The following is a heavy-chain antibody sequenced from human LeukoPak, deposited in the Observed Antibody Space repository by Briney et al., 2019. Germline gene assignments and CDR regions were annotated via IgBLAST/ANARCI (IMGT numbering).Heavy chain of an antibody. Sequence: GSLRLSCVASGFTFTDYFMSWVRQAPGKGLEWVASIKHNGGEKYYVDSVKGRFTISRDNAKNSLNLEMSSLRVEDTAVYYCARGGGLDVWGQGATVTVSS. V-gene: IGHV3-7*04. CDR2: IKHNGGEK. CDR3: ARGGGLDV. J-gene: IGHJ6*02. CDR1: GFTFTDYF.